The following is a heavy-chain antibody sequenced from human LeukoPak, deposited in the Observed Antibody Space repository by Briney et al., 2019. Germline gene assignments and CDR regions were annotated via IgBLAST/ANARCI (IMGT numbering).Heavy chain of an antibody. CDR3: ASFPSTVTTRWDYFDY. CDR2: IIPIFGTA. Sequence: SVKVSCKASGGTFSSYAISWVRQAPGHGLEWMGGIIPIFGTANYAQKFQGRVTITADESTSTAYMELSSLRSEDTAVYYCASFPSTVTTRWDYFDYWGQGTLVTVSS. CDR1: GGTFSSYA. V-gene: IGHV1-69*01. D-gene: IGHD4-17*01. J-gene: IGHJ4*02.